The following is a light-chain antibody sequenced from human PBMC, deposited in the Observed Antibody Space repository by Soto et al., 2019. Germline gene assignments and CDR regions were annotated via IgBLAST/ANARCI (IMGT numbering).Light chain of an antibody. CDR2: GAF. J-gene: IGKJ5*01. CDR3: QQHNNWPYT. Sequence: EVVMTQSPATLSVSPGESVTLSCRASQTVSSNVAWYQQRPGQAPRLLIDGAFTRATGVPARFSGSRSGTEFTLTISSPQSEDFALYYCQQHNNWPYTFGQGTRLEIK. V-gene: IGKV3-15*01. CDR1: QTVSSN.